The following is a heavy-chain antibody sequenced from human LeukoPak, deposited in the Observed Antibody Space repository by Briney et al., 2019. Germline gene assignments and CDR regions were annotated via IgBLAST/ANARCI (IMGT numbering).Heavy chain of an antibody. CDR1: GGTFSSYA. Sequence: GSSVKVSCKASGGTFSSYAISWVRQAPGQGLEWMGRIIPIFGTANYAQKVQGRVTMTTDTSTSTAYMELRSLGSDDTAVYYCARRWSGYYMDVWGKGTTVTVSS. CDR2: IIPIFGTA. CDR3: ARRWSGYYMDV. V-gene: IGHV1-69*05. J-gene: IGHJ6*03.